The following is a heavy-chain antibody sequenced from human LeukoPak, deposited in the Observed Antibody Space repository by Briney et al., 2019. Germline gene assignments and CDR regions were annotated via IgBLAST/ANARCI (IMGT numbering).Heavy chain of an antibody. CDR1: GGSISSYY. Sequence: SETLSLTCTVSGGSISSYYWSWIRQPPGKGLEWIGYIYYSGSTNYNPSLKSRVTISVDTSKNQFSLKLSSVTAADTAVYYCARSDSSSWGYYYYYYMDVWGKGTTVTVSS. V-gene: IGHV4-59*01. CDR2: IYYSGST. CDR3: ARSDSSSWGYYYYYYMDV. J-gene: IGHJ6*03. D-gene: IGHD6-13*01.